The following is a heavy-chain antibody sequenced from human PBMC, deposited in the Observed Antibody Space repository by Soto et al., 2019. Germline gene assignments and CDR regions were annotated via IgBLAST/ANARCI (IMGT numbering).Heavy chain of an antibody. V-gene: IGHV4-59*08. J-gene: IGHJ6*03. CDR3: ARGVTASFYYYYMDV. D-gene: IGHD2-21*02. Sequence: SETLSLTCTVSGGSISSYYWSWIRQPPGKGLEWIGYIYYSGSTNYNPSLKSRVTISVDTSKNQFSLKLSSVTAADTAVYYCARGVTASFYYYYMDVWGKGTTVTVSS. CDR2: IYYSGST. CDR1: GGSISSYY.